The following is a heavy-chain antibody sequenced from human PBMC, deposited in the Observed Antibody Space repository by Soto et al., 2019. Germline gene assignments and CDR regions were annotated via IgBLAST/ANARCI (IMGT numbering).Heavy chain of an antibody. CDR3: ARRYGSSFDY. J-gene: IGHJ4*02. Sequence: QVQLQESGPGLVKPSETLSLTCTLSGGSISSYYWSWIRQPPGKGLEWIGYIYYSGSTNYNPSLNSRVTISVDTSKTQFSLKLSSVTAADTAVYYCARRYGSSFDYWGQGTLVTVSS. CDR2: IYYSGST. V-gene: IGHV4-59*08. CDR1: GGSISSYY. D-gene: IGHD5-12*01.